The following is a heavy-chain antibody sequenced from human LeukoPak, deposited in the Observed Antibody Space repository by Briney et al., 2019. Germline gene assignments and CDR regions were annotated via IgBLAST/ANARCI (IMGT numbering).Heavy chain of an antibody. CDR1: GFTFSSYE. J-gene: IGHJ3*02. CDR3: ARGSRFGVVERDAFDI. V-gene: IGHV3-48*03. Sequence: GGSLRLSCAASGFTFSSYEMNWVRQAPGKGLEWVSYISSSGSTIYYADSVKGRFTISRDNAKNSLYLQMNSLRAEDTAVYYCARGSRFGVVERDAFDIWGQGTMVTVSS. D-gene: IGHD3-3*01. CDR2: ISSSGSTI.